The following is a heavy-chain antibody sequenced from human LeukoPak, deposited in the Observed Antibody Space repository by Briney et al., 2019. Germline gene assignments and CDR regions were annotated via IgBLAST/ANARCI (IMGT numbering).Heavy chain of an antibody. Sequence: ASVKVSCKASGYTFTGYYMHWVRQAPGQGLEWMGRINPNSGGTNYAKKFQGRVTMTRDTSISTAYMELSRLRSDDTAVYYCARDRGLVGDYEYYFDYWGQGTLVTVSS. CDR3: ARDRGLVGDYEYYFDY. J-gene: IGHJ4*02. V-gene: IGHV1-2*06. D-gene: IGHD4-17*01. CDR1: GYTFTGYY. CDR2: INPNSGGT.